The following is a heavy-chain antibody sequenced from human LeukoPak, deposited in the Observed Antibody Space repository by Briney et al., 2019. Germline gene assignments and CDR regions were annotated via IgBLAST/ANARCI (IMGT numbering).Heavy chain of an antibody. CDR1: GGSISSYY. Sequence: PSETLSLTCTVSGGSISSYYWSWIRQSPGKGLECIGYIHYTGSTNYNPSLKSRVTISVETSENQFSLKLKSVTAADTAVYYCADRDCSGGSCYSEEYFQHWGQGTLVTVSS. V-gene: IGHV4-59*01. J-gene: IGHJ1*01. D-gene: IGHD2-15*01. CDR3: ADRDCSGGSCYSEEYFQH. CDR2: IHYTGST.